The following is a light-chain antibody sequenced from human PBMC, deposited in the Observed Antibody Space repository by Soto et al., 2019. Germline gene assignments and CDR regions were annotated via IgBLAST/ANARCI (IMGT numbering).Light chain of an antibody. J-gene: IGKJ3*01. V-gene: IGKV3-20*01. CDR3: QQYVGSPFT. CDR2: GAS. Sequence: EIVLTQSPGTLSLSPGERATLSCRASQSVSRNYLVWYQQKPGQAPRLLIYGASTRATSIPDRFSGSGSGTDFTLTISRLEPEDFAVYYCQQYVGSPFTFGPGTKVDVK. CDR1: QSVSRNY.